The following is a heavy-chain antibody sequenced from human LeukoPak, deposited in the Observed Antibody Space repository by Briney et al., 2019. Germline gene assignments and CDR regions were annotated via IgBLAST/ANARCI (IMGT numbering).Heavy chain of an antibody. CDR3: AKNRDRGVPTYYYDSSGSSHFDL. V-gene: IGHV3-30*18. CDR2: ISYDGSNK. J-gene: IGHJ2*01. D-gene: IGHD3-22*01. CDR1: GFTFSSYG. Sequence: GGSLRLFCAASGFTFSSYGMHWVRQAPSNGLEGVAVISYDGSNKYYADSVKGRFTISRDNSKNTLYLQMNSLRAEDTAVYYCAKNRDRGVPTYYYDSSGSSHFDLWGRGTLVTVSS.